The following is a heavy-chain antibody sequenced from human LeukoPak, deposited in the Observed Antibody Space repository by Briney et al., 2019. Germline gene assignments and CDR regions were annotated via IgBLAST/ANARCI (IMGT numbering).Heavy chain of an antibody. J-gene: IGHJ6*02. D-gene: IGHD5-18*01. CDR3: SRGRGYRYVNNGMDV. CDR1: GFTFSSYW. Sequence: GGPLRLSCAASGFTFSSYWMHWVRQAPGKGLVGVSRINSDGSSTSYAVSVKGRFTISRDNAKTTLYLQTNSLRAADTAVYCRSRGRGYRYVNNGMDVSGQGTPVTASS. V-gene: IGHV3-74*01. CDR2: INSDGSST.